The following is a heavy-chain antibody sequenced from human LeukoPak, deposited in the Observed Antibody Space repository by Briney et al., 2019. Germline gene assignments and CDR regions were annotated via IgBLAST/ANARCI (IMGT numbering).Heavy chain of an antibody. CDR3: AGESGSYGPVVY. V-gene: IGHV3-72*01. D-gene: IGHD3-10*01. J-gene: IGHJ4*02. Sequence: GGSVRLSCAASRFTFSDHYMDWLRQTPGKGLEWVVRCRNKANSYTTEYAASVEGRFTISRDDSKNSLYLQMNSLKAEGTAVYYCAGESGSYGPVVYWGQGTLVTVSS. CDR1: RFTFSDHY. CDR2: CRNKANSYTT.